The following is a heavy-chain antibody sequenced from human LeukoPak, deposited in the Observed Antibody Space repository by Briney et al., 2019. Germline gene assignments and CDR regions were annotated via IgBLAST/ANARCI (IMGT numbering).Heavy chain of an antibody. V-gene: IGHV5-51*01. J-gene: IGHJ6*03. Sequence: GESLKISCKGSGYSFTSYWIGWVRQMPGKGLECMGIIYPGDSDTRYSPSFQGQVTISADKSISTPYLQWSSLKASDTAMYYCARLPYYDFWSGYYIPNYYMDVWGKGTTVTVSS. CDR2: IYPGDSDT. D-gene: IGHD3-3*01. CDR1: GYSFTSYW. CDR3: ARLPYYDFWSGYYIPNYYMDV.